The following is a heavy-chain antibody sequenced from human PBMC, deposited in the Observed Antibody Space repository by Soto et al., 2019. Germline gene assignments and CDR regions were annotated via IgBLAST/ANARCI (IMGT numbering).Heavy chain of an antibody. CDR3: AQDQASSGYYYYGMDV. CDR1: GFTFSSYG. V-gene: IGHV3-30*18. Sequence: QVQLVESGGGVVQPGRSLRLSCAASGFTFSSYGMHWVRQAPGKGLEWVAVISYDGSNKYYADSVKGRFTISRDNYKNTLYLQMNSLRAEDTDVYYCAQDQASSGYYYYGMDVWGQGTTVTVSS. J-gene: IGHJ6*02. CDR2: ISYDGSNK.